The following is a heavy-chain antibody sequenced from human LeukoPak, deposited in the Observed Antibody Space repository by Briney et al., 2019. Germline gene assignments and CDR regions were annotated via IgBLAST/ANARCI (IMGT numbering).Heavy chain of an antibody. D-gene: IGHD6-19*01. CDR2: ITGSGGYT. V-gene: IGHV3-23*01. Sequence: GGSLRLSCAASGFTFSSYAVSWVCQAPGKGLEWVSAITGSGGYTYYADSVKGRFTISRDNSKNTLYLQMNSLRAEDTAIYYCAKVGVAGGYYWFDPKVHRTLVTVSS. CDR3: AKVGVAGGYYWFDP. J-gene: IGHJ5*02. CDR1: GFTFSSYA.